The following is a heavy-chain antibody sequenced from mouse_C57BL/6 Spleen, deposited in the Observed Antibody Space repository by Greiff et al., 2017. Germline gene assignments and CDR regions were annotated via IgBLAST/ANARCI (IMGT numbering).Heavy chain of an antibody. CDR1: GYTFTSYW. CDR2: INPSSGYT. V-gene: IGHV1-7*01. J-gene: IGHJ2*01. CDR3: ARGGEDDY. Sequence: VQLQQSGAELAKPGASVKLSCKASGYTFTSYWMHWVKQRPGQGLEWIGYINPSSGYTQYNQKFKDKATLTADKSSSTSDMQRSSLTYEDSAVYYCARGGEDDYWGQGTTLTVSS.